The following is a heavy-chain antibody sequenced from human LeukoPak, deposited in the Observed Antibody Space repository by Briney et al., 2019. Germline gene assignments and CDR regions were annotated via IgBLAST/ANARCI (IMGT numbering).Heavy chain of an antibody. CDR1: GGSFSGYY. D-gene: IGHD3/OR15-3a*01. Sequence: SETLSLTCAVYGGSFSGYYWSWIRQPPGKGLEWIGEINHSGSTNYNPSLKSRVTISVDTSKNQFSLKLSSVTAADTAIYFCARTGYRNWFDPWGQGTLVTVSS. CDR3: ARTGYRNWFDP. V-gene: IGHV4-34*01. CDR2: INHSGST. J-gene: IGHJ5*02.